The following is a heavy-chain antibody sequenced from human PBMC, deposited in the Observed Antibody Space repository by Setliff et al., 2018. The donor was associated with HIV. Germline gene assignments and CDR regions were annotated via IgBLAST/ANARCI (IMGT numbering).Heavy chain of an antibody. CDR1: GASIRSYY. CDR2: VYYSGST. CDR3: ARGNFIAAAGTDWFDP. Sequence: SETLSLTCTVSGASIRSYYWSWIRQPPEKGLEWIGYVYYSGSTNYNPSLKSRVTMSVDTSKNQFSLKLSSVTAADTAVYYCARGNFIAAAGTDWFDPWGQGTLVTVS. V-gene: IGHV4-59*13. J-gene: IGHJ5*02. D-gene: IGHD6-13*01.